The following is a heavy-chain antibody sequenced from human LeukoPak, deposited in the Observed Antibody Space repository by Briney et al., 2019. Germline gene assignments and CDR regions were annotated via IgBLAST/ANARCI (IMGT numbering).Heavy chain of an antibody. CDR2: INPNSGGT. J-gene: IGHJ5*02. Sequence: GASVKVSCKASGYTFTGYYMHWVRQAPGQGLEWMGRINPNSGGTNYAQKFQGRVTMTRDTSISTAYMELSRLRSDDTAVYYCAKSEQQLGSRRWFDPWGQGTLVTVSS. CDR3: AKSEQQLGSRRWFDP. V-gene: IGHV1-2*06. CDR1: GYTFTGYY. D-gene: IGHD6-13*01.